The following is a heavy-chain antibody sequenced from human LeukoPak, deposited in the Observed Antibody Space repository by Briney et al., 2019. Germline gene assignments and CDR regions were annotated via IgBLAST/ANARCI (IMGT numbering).Heavy chain of an antibody. Sequence: PGGSLRLSCAASGFTFSDYYMSWIRQAPGKGLEWVSYISSSGSTVYYADSVKGRFTISRDNAKNSLYLQMNSLRAEDTAVYYCARDSTSGVAVALDPWGQGTLVTVSS. CDR2: ISSSGSTV. D-gene: IGHD6-19*01. J-gene: IGHJ5*02. CDR3: ARDSTSGVAVALDP. V-gene: IGHV3-11*01. CDR1: GFTFSDYY.